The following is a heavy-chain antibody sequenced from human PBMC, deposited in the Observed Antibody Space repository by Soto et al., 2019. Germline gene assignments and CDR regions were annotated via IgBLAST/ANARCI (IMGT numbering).Heavy chain of an antibody. J-gene: IGHJ5*02. D-gene: IGHD3-16*01. Sequence: LSLTCAVSGGSISSSNWWSWVRQPPGKGLEWIGEIYHSGSTNYNPSLKSRVTISVDKSKNQFSLKLSSVTAADTAVYYCARVFVITFGGVTTVREGDWFDPWGQGTLVTVSS. CDR3: ARVFVITFGGVTTVREGDWFDP. CDR1: GGSISSSNW. V-gene: IGHV4-4*02. CDR2: IYHSGST.